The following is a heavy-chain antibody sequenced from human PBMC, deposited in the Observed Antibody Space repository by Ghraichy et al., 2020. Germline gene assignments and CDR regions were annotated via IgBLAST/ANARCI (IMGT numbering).Heavy chain of an antibody. Sequence: GGSLRLSCAGSGFTFSHYWMSWVRQAPGKALEWVANINQDGSQTYFVDSVKGRFTVSKDNARNSLSLHMNSLRPDDTAVYYCATTPYGGADFWGQGTLVTVSS. CDR2: INQDGSQT. J-gene: IGHJ4*02. CDR3: ATTPYGGADF. D-gene: IGHD4-23*01. CDR1: GFTFSHYW. V-gene: IGHV3-7*02.